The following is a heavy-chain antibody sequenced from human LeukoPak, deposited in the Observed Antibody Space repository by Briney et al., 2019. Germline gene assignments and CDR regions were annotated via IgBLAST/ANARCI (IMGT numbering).Heavy chain of an antibody. J-gene: IGHJ6*02. D-gene: IGHD6-13*01. V-gene: IGHV4-59*01. Sequence: SETPSLTCTVSGGSISSYYWSWIRQPPGKGLEWIGYIYYSGSTNYNPSLKSRVTISVDTSKNQFSLKLSSVTAADTAVYYCARSETSSSWPHYGMDVWGQGTTVTVSS. CDR1: GGSISSYY. CDR3: ARSETSSSWPHYGMDV. CDR2: IYYSGST.